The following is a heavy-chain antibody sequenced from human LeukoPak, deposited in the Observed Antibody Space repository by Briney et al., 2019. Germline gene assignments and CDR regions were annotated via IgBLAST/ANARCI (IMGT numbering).Heavy chain of an antibody. CDR3: ARAMSIAARLQTIFDY. Sequence: SETLSLTCRVYGESFSDYYCAWIRQPPGKGLEWIGELNHVGRTTYNPALKSRVTISADTSKNQFSLNLTSVTAADTAVYYCARAMSIAARLQTIFDYWGQGTLVTVSP. J-gene: IGHJ4*02. CDR1: GESFSDYY. CDR2: LNHVGRT. D-gene: IGHD6-6*01. V-gene: IGHV4-34*01.